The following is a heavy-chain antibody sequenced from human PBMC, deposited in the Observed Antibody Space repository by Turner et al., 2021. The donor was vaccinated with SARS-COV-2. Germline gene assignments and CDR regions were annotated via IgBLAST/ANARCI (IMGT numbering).Heavy chain of an antibody. CDR2: IWYDGSKR. CDR3: ARDLWSGNSRRLDY. D-gene: IGHD3-3*01. Sequence: QVQLVESGGGVVQPGGSLKPSCTASGFTFSGNGMHWVRQAPGKGLEWVADIWYDGSKRFYADSVQGRFTISRDNSKNTLYLEMNSLRVDDTAVYYCARDLWSGNSRRLDYWGQGTLVTVSS. J-gene: IGHJ4*02. CDR1: GFTFSGNG. V-gene: IGHV3-33*01.